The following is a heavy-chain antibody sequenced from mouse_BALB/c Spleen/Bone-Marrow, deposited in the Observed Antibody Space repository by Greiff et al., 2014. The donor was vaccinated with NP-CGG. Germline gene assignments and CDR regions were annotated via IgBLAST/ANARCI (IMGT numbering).Heavy chain of an antibody. CDR3: ARVTTDWYFDV. D-gene: IGHD1-1*01. CDR2: INPYNGDT. Sequence: EVQLQQSGPELVKPGASVKISCKASGYSFTGYFMKWVMQSHGKSLEWIGRINPYNGDTFYNQKFKGKATLTVDKSSSTAHMELRSLASEDSAVYYCARVTTDWYFDVWGAGTTVTVSS. CDR1: GYSFTGYF. V-gene: IGHV1-20*02. J-gene: IGHJ1*01.